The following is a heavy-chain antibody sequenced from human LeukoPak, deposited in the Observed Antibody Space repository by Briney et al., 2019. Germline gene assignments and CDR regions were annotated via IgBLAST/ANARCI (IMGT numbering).Heavy chain of an antibody. CDR1: GGSISISSYY. V-gene: IGHV4-39*07. J-gene: IGHJ4*02. D-gene: IGHD3-9*01. CDR2: IYYSGST. Sequence: KASETLSLTCTVSGGSISISSYYCGWIRQPRGKGLEWIGSIYYSGSTYYNPSLKIRVTISVDTAKNQFSLKQTSVTAADTGVYAAATGREGDILTGYYNDSWGRGTLVTVSS. CDR3: ATGREGDILTGYYNDS.